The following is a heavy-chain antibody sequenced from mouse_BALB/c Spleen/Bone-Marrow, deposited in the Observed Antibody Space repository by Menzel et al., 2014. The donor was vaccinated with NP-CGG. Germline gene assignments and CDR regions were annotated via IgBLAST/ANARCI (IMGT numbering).Heavy chain of an antibody. D-gene: IGHD2-1*01. CDR3: ARVYGNYDAMDY. CDR2: INPSSGYT. CDR1: GYTFTTYT. V-gene: IGHV1-4*01. Sequence: VQLQQSGAELARPGASVKMSCRASGYTFTTYTMHWVKQRPGQGLEWIGYINPSSGYTYYNQKFKDKATLTADKSSSAAYLQLSSLTSEDSAVYYCARVYGNYDAMDYWGQGISVTVSS. J-gene: IGHJ4*01.